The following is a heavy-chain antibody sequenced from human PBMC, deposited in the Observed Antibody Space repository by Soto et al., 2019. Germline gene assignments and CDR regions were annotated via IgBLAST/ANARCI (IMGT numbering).Heavy chain of an antibody. CDR2: IVVGSGNT. Sequence: SVKGSCKASGFTFTSSAMQWVRQARGQRLEWIGWIVVGSGNTNYAQKFQERVTITRDMSTSTAYMELSSLRSEDTAVYYCAASYYYGSGGYYFDYWGQGTLVTVSS. V-gene: IGHV1-58*02. CDR1: GFTFTSSA. J-gene: IGHJ4*02. D-gene: IGHD3-10*01. CDR3: AASYYYGSGGYYFDY.